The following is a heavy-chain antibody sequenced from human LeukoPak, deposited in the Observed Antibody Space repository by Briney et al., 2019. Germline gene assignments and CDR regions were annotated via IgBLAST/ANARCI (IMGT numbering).Heavy chain of an antibody. V-gene: IGHV4-38-2*01. CDR3: ARHRGDNSKPRYYFYYMDV. D-gene: IGHD4-11*01. CDR1: GHPISSGYY. Sequence: KPSETPSLTCSVSGHPISSGYYWGWIRQPPGKGLEWVGNMYYRGRTYYNPSLKIRVTMSGDTSKTHFSLKLSSVIAADAAVYYWARHRGDNSKPRYYFYYMDVWGKGTTVTVSS. CDR2: MYYRGRT. J-gene: IGHJ6*03.